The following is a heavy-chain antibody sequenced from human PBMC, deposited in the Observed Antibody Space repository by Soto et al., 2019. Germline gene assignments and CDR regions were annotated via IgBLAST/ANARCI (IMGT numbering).Heavy chain of an antibody. Sequence: EVQLVESGGGLVQPGGSLRLSCAASGFTVSSNYMSWVRQAPGKGLEWVSVIYSGGSTYYADSVKGRFTISRDNSENTLYLQMNCLRAEDTAFYYCARTCSGGTCSFDYWGQGTLVTVSS. V-gene: IGHV3-66*01. CDR1: GFTVSSNY. J-gene: IGHJ4*02. CDR3: ARTCSGGTCSFDY. D-gene: IGHD2-15*01. CDR2: IYSGGST.